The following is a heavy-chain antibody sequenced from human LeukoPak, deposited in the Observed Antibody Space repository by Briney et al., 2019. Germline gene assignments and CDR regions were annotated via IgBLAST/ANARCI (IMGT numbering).Heavy chain of an antibody. V-gene: IGHV3-48*01. J-gene: IGHJ3*01. CDR3: VRVGGAFDL. CDR1: GFTFSDYS. D-gene: IGHD3-16*01. Sequence: GGSLRLSCAAPGFTFSDYSMNWVRQAPGKGLQWVSYISSSSSTIYYADSVKGRFTISRDNTKKSLYMQKNSLRAEDTAVYYCVRVGGAFDLWGQGTRVSVSS. CDR2: ISSSSSTI.